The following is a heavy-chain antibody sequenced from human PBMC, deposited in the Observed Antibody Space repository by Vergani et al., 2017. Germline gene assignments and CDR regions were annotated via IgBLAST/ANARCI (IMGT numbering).Heavy chain of an antibody. CDR1: GFTFSSYG. J-gene: IGHJ6*03. V-gene: IGHV3-33*08. Sequence: VQLVESGGGVVQPGRSLRLSCAASGFTFSSYGMHWVRQAPGKGLEWVAVIWYDGSNKYYADSVKGRFTISRDNSKNTLYLQMNSLRAEDTAVYYCARGGGCSSTSCYSPYYMDVWGKGTTVTVSS. CDR2: IWYDGSNK. CDR3: ARGGGCSSTSCYSPYYMDV. D-gene: IGHD2-2*02.